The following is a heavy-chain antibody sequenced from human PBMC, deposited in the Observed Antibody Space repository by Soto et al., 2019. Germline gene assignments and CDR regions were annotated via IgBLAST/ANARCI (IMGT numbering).Heavy chain of an antibody. CDR3: ERSDTGSGNGDWFDP. J-gene: IGHJ5*02. CDR1: GGSFSGYY. Sequence: SETLSLTCAVYGGSFSGYYWSWIRQPPGKGLEWIGEINHSGSTNYNPSLKSRVTISVDTSKNQFSLKLSSVTAADTAVYYCERSDTGSGNGDWFDPWGQGTLVTVSS. CDR2: INHSGST. V-gene: IGHV4-34*01. D-gene: IGHD3-10*01.